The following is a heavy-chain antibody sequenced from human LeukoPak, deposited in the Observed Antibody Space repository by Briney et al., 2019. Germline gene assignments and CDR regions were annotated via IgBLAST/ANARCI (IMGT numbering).Heavy chain of an antibody. CDR3: AKAASGFGYYYGMDV. Sequence: GGSPRLSCAASGFTFSSYGMHWVRQAPGKGLEWVAVISYDGSNKYYADSVKGRFTISRDNSKNTLYLQMNSLRAEDTAVYYCAKAASGFGYYYGMDVWGKGTKVTVSS. CDR1: GFTFSSYG. J-gene: IGHJ6*04. D-gene: IGHD3-3*01. V-gene: IGHV3-30*18. CDR2: ISYDGSNK.